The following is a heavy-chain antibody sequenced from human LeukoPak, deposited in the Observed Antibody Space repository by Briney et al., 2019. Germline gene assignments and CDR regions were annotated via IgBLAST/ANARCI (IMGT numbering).Heavy chain of an antibody. Sequence: SQTLSLTCAISGDSFSSNSAAWNWIRQSPSRGLEWLGRTYYRSKWYNDYAVSVKSRIVINPDTSKNQSSLQLSSVTPEDTAVYYCTRDGIRVLDYWGQGILVTVSS. CDR3: TRDGIRVLDY. CDR1: GDSFSSNSAA. V-gene: IGHV6-1*01. D-gene: IGHD1-1*01. J-gene: IGHJ4*02. CDR2: TYYRSKWYN.